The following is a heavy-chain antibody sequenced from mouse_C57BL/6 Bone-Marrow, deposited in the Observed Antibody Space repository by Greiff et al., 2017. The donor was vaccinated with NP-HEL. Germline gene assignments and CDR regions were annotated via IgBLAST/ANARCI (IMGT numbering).Heavy chain of an antibody. CDR3: ARSKAMDY. CDR1: GYTFTSYG. V-gene: IGHV1-81*01. Sequence: QVQLQQSGAELARPGASVKLSCKASGYTFTSYGISWVKQRTGQGLEWIGEIYPRSGNTYYNEKFKGKATLTADKSSSTAYMELRSLTFEDSAVYFCARSKAMDYWGQGTSVTVSS. CDR2: IYPRSGNT. J-gene: IGHJ4*01.